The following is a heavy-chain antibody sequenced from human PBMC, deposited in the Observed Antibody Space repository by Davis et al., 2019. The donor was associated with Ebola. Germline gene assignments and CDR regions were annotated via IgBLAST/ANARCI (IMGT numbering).Heavy chain of an antibody. CDR3: ARWITMVQGVTDYYYGMDV. CDR2: INSDGSST. CDR1: GFTFSSYW. D-gene: IGHD3-10*01. J-gene: IGHJ6*02. Sequence: PGGSLRLSCAASGFTFSSYWMHWVRQAPGKGLVWVSRINSDGSSTSYADSVKGRFTISRDNAKNTLYLQMNSLRAEDTAVYYCARWITMVQGVTDYYYGMDVWGQGTTVTVSS. V-gene: IGHV3-74*01.